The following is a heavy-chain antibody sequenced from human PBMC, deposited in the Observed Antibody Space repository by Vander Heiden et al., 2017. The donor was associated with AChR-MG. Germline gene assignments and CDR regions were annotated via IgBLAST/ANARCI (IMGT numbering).Heavy chain of an antibody. CDR3: ARGGDSGYDYAFYYYYGMDV. CDR1: GGSFSGYY. J-gene: IGHJ6*02. CDR2: INHSGST. D-gene: IGHD5-12*01. Sequence: QVQLQQWGAGLLKPSETLSLTCAVYGGSFSGYYWSWIRQPPGKGLEWIGEINHSGSTNYNPSLKSRVTISVDTSKNQFSLKLSSVTAADTAVYYCARGGDSGYDYAFYYYYGMDVWGQGTTVTVSS. V-gene: IGHV4-34*01.